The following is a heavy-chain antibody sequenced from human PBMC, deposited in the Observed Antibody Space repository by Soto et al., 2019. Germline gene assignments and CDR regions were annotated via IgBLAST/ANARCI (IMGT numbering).Heavy chain of an antibody. CDR2: IYYSGSA. CDR1: GGSISSGDYY. Sequence: KASETLSLTCTVSGGSISSGDYYWSWIRQPPGKGLEWIGYIYYSGSAYYNPSLKSRVTISVDTSKNQFSLKLSSVTAADTAVYYCARDRHDSSGYQRGGFDYWGQGTLVTVSS. CDR3: ARDRHDSSGYQRGGFDY. V-gene: IGHV4-30-4*01. J-gene: IGHJ4*02. D-gene: IGHD3-22*01.